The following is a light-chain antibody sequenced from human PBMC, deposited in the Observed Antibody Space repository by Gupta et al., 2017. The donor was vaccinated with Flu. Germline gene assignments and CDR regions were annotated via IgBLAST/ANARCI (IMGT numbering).Light chain of an antibody. CDR3: NSYTHITTLGV. J-gene: IGLJ3*02. Sequence: QPALTQPASVSGSPGQSITISCTGTGTDVVGYNFVSWYQQYPGKVPKLIISEVNNRPSGVSSRFSGSKFGNTAFLTSSGLQAEDEADYYCNSYTHITTLGVVGGGTRLTVL. V-gene: IGLV2-14*01. CDR1: GTDVVGYNF. CDR2: EVN.